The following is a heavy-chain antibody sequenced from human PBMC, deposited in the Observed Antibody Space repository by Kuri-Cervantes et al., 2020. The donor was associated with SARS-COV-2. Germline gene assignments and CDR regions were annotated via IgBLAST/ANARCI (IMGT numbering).Heavy chain of an antibody. CDR1: GFTFSSYS. J-gene: IGHJ4*02. V-gene: IGHV3-48*01. CDR3: AKEAVRGDGFFDY. Sequence: GESLKISCAASGFTFSSYSMNWVRQAPGKGLEWVSYISSSSTIYYADSVKGRFTISRDNAKNSLYLQMNSLRAEDTAVYYCAKEAVRGDGFFDYWGQGTLVTVSS. D-gene: IGHD5-24*01. CDR2: ISSSSTI.